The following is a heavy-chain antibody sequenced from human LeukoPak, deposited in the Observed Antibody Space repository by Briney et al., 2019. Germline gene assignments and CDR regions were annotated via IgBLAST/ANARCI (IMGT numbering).Heavy chain of an antibody. D-gene: IGHD6-13*01. J-gene: IGHJ4*02. CDR2: TYYRSKWYN. CDR3: ARARHSSSWLRSWSYYFDY. Sequence: SQTLSLTCAISGDSVSSNSAAWNWIRQSPSRGLEWLGRTYYRSKWYNDYAVSVKSRITINPDTSKNQFSLKLSSVTAADTAVYYCARARHSSSWLRSWSYYFDYWGQGTLVTVSS. V-gene: IGHV6-1*01. CDR1: GDSVSSNSAA.